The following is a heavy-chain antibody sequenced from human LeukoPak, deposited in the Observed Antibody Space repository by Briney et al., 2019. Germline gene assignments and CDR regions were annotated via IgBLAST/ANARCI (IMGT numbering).Heavy chain of an antibody. D-gene: IGHD1-1*01. V-gene: IGHV3-30*18. CDR2: ISSDSNKK. CDR3: VKDQLWSFEY. J-gene: IGHJ4*02. Sequence: PGGSLRLSCAASGFTFRKTNIHWVRQAPGKGLEWVALISSDSNKKLFRDSERGRFTVSRDNSKNTVSLQLNSLRTEDTALYYCVKDQLWSFEYWGQGTPVIVSS. CDR1: GFTFRKTN.